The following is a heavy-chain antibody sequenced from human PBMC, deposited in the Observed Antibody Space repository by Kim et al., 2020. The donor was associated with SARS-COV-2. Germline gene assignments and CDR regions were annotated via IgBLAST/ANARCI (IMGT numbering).Heavy chain of an antibody. V-gene: IGHV3-33*06. CDR2: IWYDGSNK. Sequence: GGSLRLSCAASGFTFSSYGMHWVRQAPGKGLEWVAVIWYDGSNKYYADSVKGRSTISRDNSKNTLYLQMNSLRAEDTAVYYCAKEYCSGGRCYWLHYYYGMEVWGQGTTVTVSS. CDR1: GFTFSSYG. D-gene: IGHD2-15*01. J-gene: IGHJ6*02. CDR3: AKEYCSGGRCYWLHYYYGMEV.